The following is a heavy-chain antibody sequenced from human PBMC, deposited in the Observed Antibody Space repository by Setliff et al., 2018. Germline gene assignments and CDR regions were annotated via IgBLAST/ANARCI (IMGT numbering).Heavy chain of an antibody. CDR3: AGRDYSGGDS. V-gene: IGHV4-4*08. CDR1: DGSISTYY. J-gene: IGHJ5*01. CDR2: IHHSGST. Sequence: SETLSLTCTVSDGSISTYYWSWIRQPPGKRLEWIGFIHHSGSTHYNPSLKSRVTISADTSNNSFSLNLFSVTAADTAVYYCAGRDYSGGDSWGHGTLVTVSS. D-gene: IGHD4-4*01.